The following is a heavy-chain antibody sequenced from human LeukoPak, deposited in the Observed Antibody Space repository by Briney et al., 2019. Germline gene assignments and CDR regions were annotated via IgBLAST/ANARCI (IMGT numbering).Heavy chain of an antibody. CDR1: GGSISSSSYY. Sequence: SETLSLTCTVSGGSISSSSYYWGWIRQPPGKGLEWIGSIYYSGSTYYNPSLKSRVTISVDTSKNQFSLKLSSVTAADTAVYYCARSTIRAWYSSGWGDAFDIWGQGTMVTVSS. CDR3: ARSTIRAWYSSGWGDAFDI. D-gene: IGHD6-19*01. V-gene: IGHV4-39*07. CDR2: IYYSGST. J-gene: IGHJ3*02.